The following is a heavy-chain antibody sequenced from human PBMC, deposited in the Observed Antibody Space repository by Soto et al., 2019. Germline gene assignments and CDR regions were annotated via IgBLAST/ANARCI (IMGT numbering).Heavy chain of an antibody. CDR2: INAGNGNT. J-gene: IGHJ3*02. Sequence: GASVKVYCKASGYTFTSYAIHWVRQAPGQRLEWMGWINAGNGNTQYSQKFQGRVTITRDTSASIAYMELSSLRSEDTALYYCAREQSGEIMTMTDAFDIWGQGTMVTVSS. CDR3: AREQSGEIMTMTDAFDI. D-gene: IGHD3-22*01. V-gene: IGHV1-3*01. CDR1: GYTFTSYA.